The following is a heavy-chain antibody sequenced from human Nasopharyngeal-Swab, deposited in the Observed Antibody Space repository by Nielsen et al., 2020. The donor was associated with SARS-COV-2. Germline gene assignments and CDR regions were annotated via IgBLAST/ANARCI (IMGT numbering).Heavy chain of an antibody. Sequence: GESLKISCTASGFTFSSYSMNWVRQAPGKGLEWVSSIRSSGSYKHCADSVKGRFTISRDNARNSLYLQMNSLRAEDTAVYYCARDRIVGATDFDYWGQGTLVTVSS. J-gene: IGHJ4*02. D-gene: IGHD1-26*01. CDR1: GFTFSSYS. CDR2: IRSSGSYK. V-gene: IGHV3-21*01. CDR3: ARDRIVGATDFDY.